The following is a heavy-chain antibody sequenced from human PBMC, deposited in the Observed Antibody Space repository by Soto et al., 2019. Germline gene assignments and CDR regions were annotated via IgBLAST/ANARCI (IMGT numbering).Heavy chain of an antibody. Sequence: QVQLVESGGGLVEPGGSLRLSCAASGFRFSDHDMTWIRQAPGKGLEWVSKISGDAPTTYYADSVKGRFTVSSDNAKNSVYRQMDSLRVEETAVCYCASDPYYYASWFWGHGTLVTVA. CDR1: GFRFSDHD. V-gene: IGHV3-11*01. J-gene: IGHJ4*01. CDR3: ASDPYYYASWF. CDR2: ISGDAPTT. D-gene: IGHD3-10*01.